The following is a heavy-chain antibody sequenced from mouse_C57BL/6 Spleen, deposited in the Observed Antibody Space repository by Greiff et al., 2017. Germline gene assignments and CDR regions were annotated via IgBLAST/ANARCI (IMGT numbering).Heavy chain of an antibody. D-gene: IGHD2-4*01. V-gene: IGHV1-81*01. Sequence: QVQLQQSGAELARPGASVKLSCKASGYTFTSYGISWVKQRPGQGLEWIGEIYPRSGNTYYNEKFKGKATLTADKSSSTAYMELRSLTSEDSAVYFCARGDYDYPYYAMDGWGQGTSVTVSS. CDR3: ARGDYDYPYYAMDG. J-gene: IGHJ4*01. CDR2: IYPRSGNT. CDR1: GYTFTSYG.